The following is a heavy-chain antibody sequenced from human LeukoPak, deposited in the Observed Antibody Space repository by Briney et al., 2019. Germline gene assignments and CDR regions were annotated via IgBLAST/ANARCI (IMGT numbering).Heavy chain of an antibody. Sequence: GGSLRLSCAASGFTFSSYAMSWVRQAPGKGLEWVSAISGSGGSTYYADSVEGRFTISRDNSKNTLYLQMNSLRAEDTAVYYCARGRWLQPFDYWGQGTLVTVSS. J-gene: IGHJ4*02. CDR1: GFTFSSYA. CDR3: ARGRWLQPFDY. CDR2: ISGSGGST. D-gene: IGHD5-12*01. V-gene: IGHV3-23*01.